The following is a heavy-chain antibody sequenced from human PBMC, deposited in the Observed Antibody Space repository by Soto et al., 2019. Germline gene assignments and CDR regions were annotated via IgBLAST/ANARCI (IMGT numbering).Heavy chain of an antibody. CDR1: GYSFTSYW. CDR3: ARKVVTMIVIRNDAFDI. CDR2: IDPSDSYT. V-gene: IGHV5-10-1*01. J-gene: IGHJ3*02. D-gene: IGHD3-22*01. Sequence: PGESLKISCKGSGYSFTSYWISWVRQMPGKGLEWMGRIDPSDSYTNYSPSFQGHVTISADKSISTAYLQWSSLKASDTAMYYCARKVVTMIVIRNDAFDIWGQGTMVTVSS.